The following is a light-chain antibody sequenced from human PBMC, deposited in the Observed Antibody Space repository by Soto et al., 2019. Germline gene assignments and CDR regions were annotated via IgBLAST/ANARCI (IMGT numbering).Light chain of an antibody. CDR1: QSVSSN. Sequence: EIVMTQSPDTLSVSPGERATLSCRASQSVSSNLAWYQQKSGQTPRLLIYGASTRATDIPVRFSGSGSGTESTLTISSLQSEDFVVYYCQQYDNWPLTFGGGTKVEIK. CDR2: GAS. J-gene: IGKJ4*01. V-gene: IGKV3-15*01. CDR3: QQYDNWPLT.